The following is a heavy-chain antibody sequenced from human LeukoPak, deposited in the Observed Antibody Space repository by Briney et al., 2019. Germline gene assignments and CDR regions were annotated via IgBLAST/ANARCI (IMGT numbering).Heavy chain of an antibody. CDR2: IRSRTNTI. Sequence: PGGSLRLSCAASGFTFSTYSMSWVRQAPGKGLEWVSYIRSRTNTIYYADSVKGRFTISTDNAKNSLYLQMNSLRDDDTAVYYCARDLNWAFDIWGQGTMVTVSS. J-gene: IGHJ3*02. V-gene: IGHV3-48*02. CDR3: ARDLNWAFDI. CDR1: GFTFSTYS.